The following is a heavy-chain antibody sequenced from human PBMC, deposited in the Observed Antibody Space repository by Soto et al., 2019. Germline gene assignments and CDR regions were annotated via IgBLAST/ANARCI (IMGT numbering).Heavy chain of an antibody. CDR1: GGTFSNYA. J-gene: IGHJ6*02. CDR3: ARDAIFGVVIRGIEYYYGMDV. V-gene: IGHV1-69*01. D-gene: IGHD3-3*01. Sequence: QVQLVQSGAEVKKPGSSVKVSCKASGGTFSNYAISWVRQAPGQGLEWMGGMFPIFGTTNYEQKFQGRVTITADESKSTAYMELSSLRSEDTAVYYCARDAIFGVVIRGIEYYYGMDVWGQGTTVTVSS. CDR2: MFPIFGTT.